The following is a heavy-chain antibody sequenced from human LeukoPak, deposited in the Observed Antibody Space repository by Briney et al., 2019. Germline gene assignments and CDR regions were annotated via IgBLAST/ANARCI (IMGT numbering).Heavy chain of an antibody. Sequence: PGGSLRLSCAASGFTVSSSYMSWVRQAPGKGLEWVSVIYSGGSTYYADSVKGRFTISRDNSKNTLYLQMNSLRAEDTAVYFCARAAYGALDYWGQGTLVTASS. D-gene: IGHD2-21*01. V-gene: IGHV3-53*01. J-gene: IGHJ4*02. CDR1: GFTVSSSY. CDR2: IYSGGST. CDR3: ARAAYGALDY.